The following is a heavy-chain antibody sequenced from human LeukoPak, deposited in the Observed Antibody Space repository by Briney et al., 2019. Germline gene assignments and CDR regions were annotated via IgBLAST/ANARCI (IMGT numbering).Heavy chain of an antibody. J-gene: IGHJ5*02. V-gene: IGHV1-2*02. Sequence: ASVKVSCKASGYTFTGYYMHWVRQAPGQGLEWMGWINPNSGGTNYAQKFQGRVTMTRDTSISTAYMELSRLRFDDTAVYYCARVRRYSPNWFDPWGQGTLVTVSS. CDR1: GYTFTGYY. CDR3: ARVRRYSPNWFDP. CDR2: INPNSGGT. D-gene: IGHD5-18*01.